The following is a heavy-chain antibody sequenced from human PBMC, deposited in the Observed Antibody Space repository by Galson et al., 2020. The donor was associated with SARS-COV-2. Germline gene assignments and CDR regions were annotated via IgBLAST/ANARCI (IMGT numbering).Heavy chain of an antibody. CDR1: GASISSYY. Sequence: TLSLTCTVSGASISSYYWSWIRQPPGKGLEWIAYINYSGSTNYNPSLKSRVTISIDTSKNQFSLQLTSVTAADTAIYYCARVGGYSYENYYYYGMDVWGQGTTVTVSS. J-gene: IGHJ6*02. D-gene: IGHD5-18*01. CDR2: INYSGST. V-gene: IGHV4-59*01. CDR3: ARVGGYSYENYYYYGMDV.